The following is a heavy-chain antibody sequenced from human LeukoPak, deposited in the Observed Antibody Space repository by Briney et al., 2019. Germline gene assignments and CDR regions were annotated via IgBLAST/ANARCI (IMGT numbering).Heavy chain of an antibody. CDR1: GGSISSGGYY. CDR3: ASYCSGGSCYDY. J-gene: IGHJ4*02. Sequence: SQTLFLTCTVSGGSISSGGYYWSWIRQPPGKGLEWIGYIYHSGSTYYNPSLKSRVTISVDRSKNQFSLKLSSVTAADTAVYYCASYCSGGSCYDYWGQGTLVTVSS. CDR2: IYHSGST. V-gene: IGHV4-30-2*01. D-gene: IGHD2-15*01.